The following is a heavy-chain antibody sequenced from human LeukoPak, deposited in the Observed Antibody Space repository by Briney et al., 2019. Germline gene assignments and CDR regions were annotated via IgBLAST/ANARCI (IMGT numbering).Heavy chain of an antibody. J-gene: IGHJ4*02. V-gene: IGHV4-39*01. CDR1: GGSINSSSYY. Sequence: SEPLSLTCTVSGGSINSSSYYWGWIRQPPGKGLEWIGNIYYSGISYYTSSLKSRVTISVDTSKNQFSLILSSVTAADAAVYYCARRTYSIGWYFFDFWGQGTLVTVSS. CDR3: ARRTYSIGWYFFDF. D-gene: IGHD6-19*01. CDR2: IYYSGIS.